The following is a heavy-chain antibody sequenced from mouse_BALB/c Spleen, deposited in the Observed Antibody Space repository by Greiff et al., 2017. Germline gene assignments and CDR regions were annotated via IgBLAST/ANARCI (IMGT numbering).Heavy chain of an antibody. V-gene: IGHV2-9*02. J-gene: IGHJ2*01. CDR1: GFSLTSYG. D-gene: IGHD2-4*01. Sequence: VMLVESGPGLVAPSQSLSITCTVSGFSLTSYGVHWVRQPPGKGLEWLGVIWAGGSTNYNSALMSRLSISKDNSKSQVFLKMNSLQTDDTAMYYCARAVYDYDEGDFDYWGQGTTLTVSS. CDR2: IWAGGST. CDR3: ARAVYDYDEGDFDY.